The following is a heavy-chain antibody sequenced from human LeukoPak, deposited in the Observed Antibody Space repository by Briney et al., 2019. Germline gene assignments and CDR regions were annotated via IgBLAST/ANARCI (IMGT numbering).Heavy chain of an antibody. CDR3: ATGSIAVAGTEDY. Sequence: GGSLRLSCAASGLTFSSYSMNWVRQAPGKGLEWVSSISSSSSYIYHADSVKGRFTISRDNAKNSLYLQMNSLRAEDTAVYYCATGSIAVAGTEDYWGQGTLVTVSS. CDR1: GLTFSSYS. V-gene: IGHV3-21*01. D-gene: IGHD6-19*01. J-gene: IGHJ4*02. CDR2: ISSSSSYI.